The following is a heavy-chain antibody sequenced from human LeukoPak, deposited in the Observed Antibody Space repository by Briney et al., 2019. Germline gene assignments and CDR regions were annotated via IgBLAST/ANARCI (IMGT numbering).Heavy chain of an antibody. D-gene: IGHD3-22*01. J-gene: IGHJ4*02. Sequence: GGSLRLSCAASGFTFRSYEMNWVRQAPGKGLEGVSYISSSGNTIYYADSVKGRFTISRDNAKNSLFLQMNSLRAEDTAIYYCAREMDYDASSPSDYWGQGTLVTVSS. CDR3: AREMDYDASSPSDY. V-gene: IGHV3-48*03. CDR2: ISSSGNTI. CDR1: GFTFRSYE.